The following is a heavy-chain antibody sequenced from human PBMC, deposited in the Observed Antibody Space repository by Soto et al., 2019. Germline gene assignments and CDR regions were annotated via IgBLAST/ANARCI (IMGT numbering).Heavy chain of an antibody. J-gene: IGHJ3*01. CDR2: LSCTGST. V-gene: IGHV4-30-4*01. CDR3: ARELEGGVFDD. D-gene: IGHD2-8*02. CDR1: GVPVRFAYSY. Sequence: TSETLSLTCTGSGVPVRFAYSYLTWHRPPPGKGLEGMGYLSCTGSTYYNPSLRNRATMPVDDSSNHLSLRLSSVTAADTAVYYCARELEGGVFDDSGRRTWVTLSA.